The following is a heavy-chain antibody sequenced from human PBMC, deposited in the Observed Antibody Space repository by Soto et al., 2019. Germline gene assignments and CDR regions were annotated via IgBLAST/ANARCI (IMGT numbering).Heavy chain of an antibody. CDR1: GGTFSSYA. V-gene: IGHV1-69*01. Sequence: QVQLVQSGAEVKKPGSSVKVSCKASGGTFSSYAISWVRQAPGQGLEWMGGIIPIFGTANYAQKFQGRVTITADESTSTAYMELSSLRSEDTAVYYCAHKVEMATITLFGAFDIWGQGTMVTVSS. CDR3: AHKVEMATITLFGAFDI. CDR2: IIPIFGTA. D-gene: IGHD5-12*01. J-gene: IGHJ3*02.